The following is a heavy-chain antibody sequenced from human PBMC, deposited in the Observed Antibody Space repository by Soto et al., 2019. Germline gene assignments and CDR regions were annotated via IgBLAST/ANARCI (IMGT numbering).Heavy chain of an antibody. V-gene: IGHV1-69*02. Sequence: QVQLVQSGAAVKKPGSSVRVSCKASGTIFSSYTISWVRQAPGQGLEWMGRIIPILGETNSAQKFQDRVTLTADKSTNTAYXELNXXXXXXXXXXXCARGLGGRMDDWGQGTTVTVSS. J-gene: IGHJ6*02. D-gene: IGHD3-16*01. CDR2: IIPILGET. CDR1: GTIFSSYT. CDR3: ARGLGGRMDD.